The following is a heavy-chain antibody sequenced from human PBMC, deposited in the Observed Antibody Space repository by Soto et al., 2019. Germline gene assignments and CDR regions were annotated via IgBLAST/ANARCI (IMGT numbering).Heavy chain of an antibody. J-gene: IGHJ6*02. Sequence: ASVKVSCKASGYTFTRSGISWVRQAPGQGPEWMGWISSYNGDTNYAQTFQGRVTMTTDTSTSTAYMELRSLRSDDTAVYYCAREGVAPYCYYGMDVWGQRTRVNVSS. D-gene: IGHD5-12*01. CDR1: GYTFTRSG. V-gene: IGHV1-18*01. CDR3: AREGVAPYCYYGMDV. CDR2: ISSYNGDT.